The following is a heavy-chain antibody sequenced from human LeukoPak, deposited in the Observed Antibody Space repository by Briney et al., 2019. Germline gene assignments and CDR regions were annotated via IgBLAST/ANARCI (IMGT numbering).Heavy chain of an antibody. D-gene: IGHD2-2*01. CDR2: IYYSGST. V-gene: IGHV4-59*01. J-gene: IGHJ6*03. CDR3: ARMYCSSTRCFYYMDV. Sequence: SETLSLTCTVSGGSISSYYWSWIRQPPGKGLEWIGYIYYSGSTNYNPSLKSRVTISVDTSKNQFSLKLSSVTAADTAVYYCARMYCSSTRCFYYMDVWGKGTTVTVSS. CDR1: GGSISSYY.